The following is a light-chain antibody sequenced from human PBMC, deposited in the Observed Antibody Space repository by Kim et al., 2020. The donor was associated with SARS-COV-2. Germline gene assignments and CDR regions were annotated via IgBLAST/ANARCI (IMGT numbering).Light chain of an antibody. CDR3: QQYHNWPPLT. CDR2: GAS. J-gene: IGKJ4*01. CDR1: QSINNN. Sequence: SPGEGVTLSYRAGQSINNNLAWYQQRPGQAPRLLIYGASTRATGIPARFIGGGSGTEFTLTISSLQSEDFAVYYCQQYHNWPPLTFGGGTKVDIK. V-gene: IGKV3-15*01.